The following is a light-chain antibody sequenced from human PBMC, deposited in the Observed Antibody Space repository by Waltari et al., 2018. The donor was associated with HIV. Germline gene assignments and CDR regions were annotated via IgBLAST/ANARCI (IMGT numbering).Light chain of an antibody. CDR1: QNISSSY. CDR2: GAS. J-gene: IGKJ1*01. Sequence: EIVLTQSPGTLSLSPGERATLSCRASQNISSSYLAWYQQKPGQAPRLLIYGASIRATGIPDRLSGRGSGTDFTLTISRLEPEDSAVFYCQHYRTSPWTFGQGTKVEIK. V-gene: IGKV3-20*01. CDR3: QHYRTSPWT.